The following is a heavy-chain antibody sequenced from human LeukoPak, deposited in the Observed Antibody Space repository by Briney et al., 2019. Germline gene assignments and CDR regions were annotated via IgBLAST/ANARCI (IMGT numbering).Heavy chain of an antibody. D-gene: IGHD3-10*01. V-gene: IGHV3-30*18. CDR2: ISYDGSKK. CDR3: AKDGAYGSGSLDY. CDR1: GFTFSSYG. J-gene: IGHJ4*02. Sequence: PGRSLRLSCAASGFTFSSYGMHWVRHAPGTGLEWVAVISYDGSKKYYADSAKGRFTISRDNSKNTLYLQMNSLRAEDTAVYYCAKDGAYGSGSLDYWGQGTLVTVSS.